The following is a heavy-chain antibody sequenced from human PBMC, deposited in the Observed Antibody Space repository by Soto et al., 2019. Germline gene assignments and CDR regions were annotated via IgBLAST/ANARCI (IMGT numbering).Heavy chain of an antibody. V-gene: IGHV3-23*01. D-gene: IGHD3-10*01. Sequence: LRLSCAASGFTFRTYAMNWVRQAPGKGLEWISAISGSGSFTHYADSVRGRFTISRDNSQNQLYLQMNNLRGDDTAMYYCAKIPTGSGSSKFDYWGQGIQVTVSS. CDR1: GFTFRTYA. CDR2: ISGSGSFT. CDR3: AKIPTGSGSSKFDY. J-gene: IGHJ4*02.